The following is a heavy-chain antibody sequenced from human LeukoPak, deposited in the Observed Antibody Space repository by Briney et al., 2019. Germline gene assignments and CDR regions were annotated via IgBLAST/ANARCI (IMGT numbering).Heavy chain of an antibody. Sequence: SETLSLTCTVSGGSISSYYWSWIRQPPGKGLEWIGYIYYSGSTNYNPSLTSRVTISVDTSKNQFSLRLSSVTAADTTVYYCARLNYYDSSRFFDYWGQGTLVTVSS. J-gene: IGHJ4*02. CDR2: IYYSGST. D-gene: IGHD3-22*01. V-gene: IGHV4-59*08. CDR3: ARLNYYDSSRFFDY. CDR1: GGSISSYY.